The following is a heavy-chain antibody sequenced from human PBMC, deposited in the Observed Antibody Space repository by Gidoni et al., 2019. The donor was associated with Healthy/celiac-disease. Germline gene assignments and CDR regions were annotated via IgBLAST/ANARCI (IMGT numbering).Heavy chain of an antibody. D-gene: IGHD3-10*01. V-gene: IGHV3-21*01. CDR1: VFPFLRYS. CDR2: ISSSSSYI. Sequence: EVPLVASGGGLVRTGRSLRRYCSASVFPFLRYSMTWVLQATVRGRNWVCQAPGKGLGWVSSISSSSSYIYYADSVKGRFTISRDNAKNSLYLQMNSLRAEDTAVYYCARGAMVQGVIGWRPFDYWGQGTLVTVSS. J-gene: IGHJ4*02. CDR3: ARGAMVQGVIGWRPFDY.